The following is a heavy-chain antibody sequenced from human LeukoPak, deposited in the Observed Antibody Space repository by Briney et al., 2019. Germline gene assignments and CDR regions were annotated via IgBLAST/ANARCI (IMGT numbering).Heavy chain of an antibody. J-gene: IGHJ6*03. V-gene: IGHV3-21*01. CDR3: AIYGGSSVFYYYYMDV. CDR1: GFTFSSYS. CDR2: ISSSSSYI. D-gene: IGHD5-12*01. Sequence: GGSLRLSCAASGFTFSSYSMNWVRQAPGKGLEWVSSISSSSSYIYYADSVKGRFTISRDNAKNSLYLQMNSLRAKDTAVYYCAIYGGSSVFYYYYMDVWGKGTTVTVSS.